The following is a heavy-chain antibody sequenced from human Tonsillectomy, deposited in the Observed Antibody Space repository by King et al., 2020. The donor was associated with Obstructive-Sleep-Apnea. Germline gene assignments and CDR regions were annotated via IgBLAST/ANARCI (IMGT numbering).Heavy chain of an antibody. CDR2: INNGGTTI. CDR3: ARVGPDAFDV. CDR1: GFTFSNFY. V-gene: IGHV3-11*01. J-gene: IGHJ3*01. Sequence: VQLVESGGGLVKPGGSLRLSCVASGFTFSNFYMSWLRQAPGKGLEWISYINNGGTTIYYADSVQGRFAVSRDNAKNTLFLQLNTLKPDDTALYYCARVGPDAFDVWGQGTMVIVSS.